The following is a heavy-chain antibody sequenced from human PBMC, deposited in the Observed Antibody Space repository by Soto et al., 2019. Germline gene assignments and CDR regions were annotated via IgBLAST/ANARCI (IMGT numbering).Heavy chain of an antibody. Sequence: QVQLVQSGAEVRKPGSSLRVSCKSSGATFSTTGISWVRQAPGQGLEWMGGIIPLFGTPKYARKFQGRVSITADESTNTVYMELNSLRPDDAAVYYCARASPVICRGDPCYRLDSSFDSWGQGSLVIVSS. CDR2: IIPLFGTP. CDR3: ARASPVICRGDPCYRLDSSFDS. D-gene: IGHD2-21*02. V-gene: IGHV1-69*01. J-gene: IGHJ5*01. CDR1: GATFSTTG.